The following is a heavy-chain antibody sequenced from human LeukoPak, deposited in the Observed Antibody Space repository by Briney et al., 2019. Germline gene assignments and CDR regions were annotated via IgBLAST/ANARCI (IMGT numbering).Heavy chain of an antibody. D-gene: IGHD1-26*01. J-gene: IGHJ4*02. V-gene: IGHV4-39*07. Sequence: SETLSLTCIISDDSISSSTYYWGWIRQPPGKGLEWIGTLYYSGKTYYNPSLKSRVTISIDTSKNQFSLKLTSATAADTAVYYCARPVGAPGDWGQGTLVTVSS. CDR1: DDSISSSTYY. CDR3: ARPVGAPGD. CDR2: LYYSGKT.